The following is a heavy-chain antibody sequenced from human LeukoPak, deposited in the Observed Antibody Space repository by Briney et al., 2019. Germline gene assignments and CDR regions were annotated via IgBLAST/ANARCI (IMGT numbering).Heavy chain of an antibody. CDR2: IYYSGGT. J-gene: IGHJ4*02. V-gene: IGHV4-59*01. CDR3: ARSVGSERDFDY. CDR1: GGSISSYY. Sequence: PSETLSLTCTVSGGSISSYYWSWIRQPPGKGLEWIGYIYYSGGTNYNPSLKSRVTISVDTSKSQFSLKLSSVTAADTAVYYCARSVGSERDFDYWGQGTLVTVSS. D-gene: IGHD1-26*01.